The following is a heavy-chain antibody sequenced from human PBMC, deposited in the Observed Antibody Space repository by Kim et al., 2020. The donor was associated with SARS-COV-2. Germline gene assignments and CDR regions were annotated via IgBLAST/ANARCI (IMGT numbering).Heavy chain of an antibody. CDR3: ARDRGRGRDVRVVVGAIHGWFDP. J-gene: IGHJ5*02. CDR2: INAGNGNT. D-gene: IGHD1-26*01. CDR1: GYTFTSYA. Sequence: ASVKVSCKASGYTFTSYAMHWVRQAPGQRLEWMGWINAGNGNTKYSQKFQGRVTITRDTSASTAYMELSSLRSEDTAVYYCARDRGRGRDVRVVVGAIHGWFDPWGQGTLVTVSS. V-gene: IGHV1-3*01.